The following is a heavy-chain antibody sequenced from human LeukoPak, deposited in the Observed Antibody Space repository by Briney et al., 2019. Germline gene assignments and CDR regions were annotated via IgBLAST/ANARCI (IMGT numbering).Heavy chain of an antibody. CDR2: INHSGST. CDR1: GGSFSGYY. CDR3: ARVVQGFDDFEI. D-gene: IGHD2-2*01. V-gene: IGHV4-34*01. J-gene: IGHJ3*02. Sequence: PSETLSPTCAVPGGSFSGYYWSWIRQPPGKGLEWIGEINHSGSTNYNPSLKNRVTKSVDTSKNQSSLKLSSVTAADTAVYYCARVVQGFDDFEIWGQGTMVTVSS.